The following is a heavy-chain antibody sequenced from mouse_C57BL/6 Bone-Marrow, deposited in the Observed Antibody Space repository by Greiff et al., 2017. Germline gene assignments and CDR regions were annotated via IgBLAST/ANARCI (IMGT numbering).Heavy chain of an antibody. D-gene: IGHD2-3*01. J-gene: IGHJ1*03. CDR2: ISGGGGNT. Sequence: VMLVESGGGLVKPGGSLKLSCAASGFTFSSYTMSWVRQTPEKRLEWVATISGGGGNTYYPDSVKGRFTISRDNAKNTLYLQMSSLRSEDTALYYCARHGYYSYWYFDVWGTGTTVTVSS. CDR1: GFTFSSYT. V-gene: IGHV5-9*01. CDR3: ARHGYYSYWYFDV.